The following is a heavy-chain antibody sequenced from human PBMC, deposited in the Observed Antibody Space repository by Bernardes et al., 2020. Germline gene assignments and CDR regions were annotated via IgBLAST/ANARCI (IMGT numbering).Heavy chain of an antibody. V-gene: IGHV4-59*01. J-gene: IGHJ6*04. CDR1: GGSISSYY. D-gene: IGHD6-19*01. CDR2: IYYSGST. Sequence: TLSLTCTVSGGSISSYYWSWIRQPPGKGLEWIGYIYYSGSTNYNPSLKSRVTISVDTSKNQFSLKLSSVTAADTAVYYCARDAGSGWPNYYYYYGMDVWGKGTTVTVSS. CDR3: ARDAGSGWPNYYYYYGMDV.